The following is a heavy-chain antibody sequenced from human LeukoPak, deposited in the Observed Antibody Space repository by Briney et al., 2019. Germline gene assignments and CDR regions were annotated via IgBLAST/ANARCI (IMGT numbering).Heavy chain of an antibody. Sequence: GGSLRLSCAASGFTFSNYWMAWVRQAPGKGPEWVANINLDGSQKYYVDSVKGRFTISRDNSKNTLYLQMNSLRAEDTAVYYCAKPKGSSEYDYWGQGTLVTVSS. J-gene: IGHJ4*02. V-gene: IGHV3-7*03. CDR3: AKPKGSSEYDY. CDR1: GFTFSNYW. CDR2: INLDGSQK. D-gene: IGHD3-10*01.